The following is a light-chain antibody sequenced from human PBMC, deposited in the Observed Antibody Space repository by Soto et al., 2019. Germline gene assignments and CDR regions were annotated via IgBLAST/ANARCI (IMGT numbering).Light chain of an antibody. V-gene: IGKV3-11*01. J-gene: IGKJ2*01. Sequence: EIVLTQSPATLSLSPGERATLSCRASQSVSSYLSWYQQKPGQAPRLLIYDASNRATGIPAMFSGSGSGTDFTLTIISLEPEDFAVYYCQQRSNWAPYTFGQGTKKE. CDR1: QSVSSY. CDR3: QQRSNWAPYT. CDR2: DAS.